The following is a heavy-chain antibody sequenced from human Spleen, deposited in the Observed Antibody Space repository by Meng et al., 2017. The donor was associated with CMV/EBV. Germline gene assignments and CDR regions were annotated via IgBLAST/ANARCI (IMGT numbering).Heavy chain of an antibody. CDR3: ARTLTMVRGVIAH. Sequence: QVQLVQSGAEVKKPXXXXXXXCKASGYTFTGYYMHWVRQAPGQGLEWMGWINPNSGGTNYAQKFQGRVTMTRDTSISTAYMELSRLRSDDTAVYYCARTLTMVRGVIAHWGQGTLVTVSS. D-gene: IGHD3-10*01. J-gene: IGHJ5*02. CDR2: INPNSGGT. CDR1: GYTFTGYY. V-gene: IGHV1-2*02.